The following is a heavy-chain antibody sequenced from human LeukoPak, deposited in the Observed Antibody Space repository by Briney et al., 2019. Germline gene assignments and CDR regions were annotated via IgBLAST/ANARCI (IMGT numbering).Heavy chain of an antibody. Sequence: GASVKVSCKASGYTFSDYYIHWVRQAPGQGLEWVGWINPNSGGTDSAQKLQGRVTMTRDTSISATYMELRTLTSDDTAVYYCARGTRGSSSSIHDWGQGTLVTVSS. CDR2: INPNSGGT. J-gene: IGHJ4*02. D-gene: IGHD1-26*01. CDR1: GYTFSDYY. CDR3: ARGTRGSSSSIHD. V-gene: IGHV1-2*02.